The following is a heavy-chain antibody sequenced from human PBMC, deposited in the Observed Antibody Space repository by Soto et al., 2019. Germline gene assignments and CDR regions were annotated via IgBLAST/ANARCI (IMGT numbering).Heavy chain of an antibody. Sequence: SVKVSCKASGGTFSSYAISWVRQAPGQGLEWMGGIIPIFGTANYAQKFQGRVTITADESTSTAYMELSSLRSEDTAVYYCARLNXGMTGYPTPYYYYGMDVWGPGTTVTVSS. CDR1: GGTFSSYA. D-gene: IGHD3-9*01. CDR3: ARLNXGMTGYPTPYYYYGMDV. CDR2: IIPIFGTA. V-gene: IGHV1-69*13. J-gene: IGHJ6*02.